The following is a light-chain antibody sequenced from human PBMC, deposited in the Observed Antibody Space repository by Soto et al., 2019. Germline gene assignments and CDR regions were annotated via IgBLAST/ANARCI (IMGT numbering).Light chain of an antibody. V-gene: IGLV1-44*01. CDR2: SNT. Sequence: QSVLTQPPSASGTPGQRVIIYCSGSSSNIGSNPVNWYQQVPGTAPKLLIYSNTLRPSGVPDRFSGSKSGTSASLAISGLQSEAEADYYCAAWDDSLIALFGGGTKLTVL. CDR3: AAWDDSLIAL. J-gene: IGLJ2*01. CDR1: SSNIGSNP.